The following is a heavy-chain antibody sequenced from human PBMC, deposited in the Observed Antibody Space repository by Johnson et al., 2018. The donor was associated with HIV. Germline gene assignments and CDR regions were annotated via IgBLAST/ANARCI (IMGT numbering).Heavy chain of an antibody. CDR2: ISSSGSTI. CDR3: ARDADIVATIGEAFDI. D-gene: IGHD5-12*01. CDR1: GFIFSDYY. V-gene: IGHV3-11*04. Sequence: QVQLVESGGGLAQPGGSLRLSCAASGFIFSDYYMSWIRQAPGKGLEWVSYISSSGSTIYYADSVKGRFTISRDNAKNSLYLQMNSLRAEDTAVYYCARDADIVATIGEAFDIWGQGTMVTVSS. J-gene: IGHJ3*02.